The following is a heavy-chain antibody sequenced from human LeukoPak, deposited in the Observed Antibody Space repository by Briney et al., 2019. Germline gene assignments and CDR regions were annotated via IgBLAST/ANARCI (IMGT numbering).Heavy chain of an antibody. CDR2: IKQDGSEK. CDR3: ARVPYCSSTSCYHGGRDY. V-gene: IGHV3-7*01. CDR1: GFTFSSYW. D-gene: IGHD2-2*01. Sequence: GGSLRLPCAASGFTFSSYWMSWDRQAPGKGLEWVANIKQDGSEKYYVDSVKGRFTISRDNAKNSLYLQMNSLRAEDTAVYYCARVPYCSSTSCYHGGRDYWGQGTLVTVSS. J-gene: IGHJ4*02.